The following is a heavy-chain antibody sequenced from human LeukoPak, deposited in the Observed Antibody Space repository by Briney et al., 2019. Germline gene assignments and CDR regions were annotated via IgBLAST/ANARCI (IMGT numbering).Heavy chain of an antibody. Sequence: GGSLRLSCAASGFTFSSYAMSWVRQAPGKGLEWVSAISGSGGTTYSADSVKGRFTISRDNSKNTLYLQMNSLRAEDTAVYYCARDRVSSSWYFPRDGRFDPWGQGTLVTVSS. CDR2: ISGSGGTT. CDR1: GFTFSSYA. V-gene: IGHV3-23*01. CDR3: ARDRVSSSWYFPRDGRFDP. D-gene: IGHD6-13*01. J-gene: IGHJ5*02.